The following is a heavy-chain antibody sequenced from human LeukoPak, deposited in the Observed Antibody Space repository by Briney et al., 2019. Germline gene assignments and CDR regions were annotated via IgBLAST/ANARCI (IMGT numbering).Heavy chain of an antibody. CDR1: GFTFSSYA. Sequence: GGSLRLSCAASGFTFSSYAMSWVRQAPGKGLEWVSAISDSGGGTFYADSVKGRFTISRDNSKSALYLQMNGLRAEDTALYYCVKDGGYQDSTYFDYWGQGTLVTVSS. D-gene: IGHD3-22*01. V-gene: IGHV3-23*01. CDR3: VKDGGYQDSTYFDY. CDR2: ISDSGGGT. J-gene: IGHJ4*02.